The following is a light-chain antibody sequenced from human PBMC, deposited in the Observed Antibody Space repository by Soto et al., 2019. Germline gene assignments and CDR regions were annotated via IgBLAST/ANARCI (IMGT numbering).Light chain of an antibody. CDR3: QQFSSYPLT. J-gene: IGKJ4*01. CDR2: GAS. Sequence: EIVSTQSPATLSVSPGERATLSFRASQSVISNLAWYQQKPGQAPRLLIYGASARATGIPDRFSGGGSGTDFTLTISRLEPEDFAVYYCQQFSSYPLTFGGGTKVDIK. CDR1: QSVISN. V-gene: IGKV3-15*01.